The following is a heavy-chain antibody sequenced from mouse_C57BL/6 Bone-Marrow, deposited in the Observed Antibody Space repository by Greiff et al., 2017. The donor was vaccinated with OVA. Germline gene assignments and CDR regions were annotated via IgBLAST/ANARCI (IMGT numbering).Heavy chain of an antibody. D-gene: IGHD1-1*01. CDR1: GYTFTSYW. J-gene: IGHJ3*01. Sequence: QVQLQQPGAELVRPGSSVKLSCKASGYTFTSYWMDWVKQRPGQGLEWIGNIYPSDSETHYNQKFKDKATLTVDKSSSTAYMQLSSLTSEDSAVYYCARFYYSGNAYWGKGTLVTVSA. CDR2: IYPSDSET. V-gene: IGHV1-61*01. CDR3: ARFYYSGNAY.